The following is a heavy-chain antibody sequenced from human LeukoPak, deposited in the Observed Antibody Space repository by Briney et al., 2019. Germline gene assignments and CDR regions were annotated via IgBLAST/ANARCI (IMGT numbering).Heavy chain of an antibody. J-gene: IGHJ4*02. D-gene: IGHD1-26*01. Sequence: GGSLRLSCAAPGFRFSSYCMNWVRQAPGKGLEWVSSISSSSSYIYYADSVRGRFTISRDNAKSSLYLQMKSLRAEDTAIYYCARDPIVGATTADYWGQGTLVTVSS. CDR3: ARDPIVGATTADY. V-gene: IGHV3-21*01. CDR2: ISSSSSYI. CDR1: GFRFSSYC.